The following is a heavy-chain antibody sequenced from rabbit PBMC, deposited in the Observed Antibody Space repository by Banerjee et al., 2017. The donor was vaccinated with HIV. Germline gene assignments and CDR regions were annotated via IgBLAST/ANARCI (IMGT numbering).Heavy chain of an antibody. CDR3: ARRNGYFNL. V-gene: IGHV1S45*01. Sequence: QEQLEESGGDLVKPGRSLTLTCTASGFSFSDKYVMCWVRQAPGKGLEWIGCINTNSGNTVYASWAKGRFTISKTSSTTVPLQMTSLTAADTATYFCARRNGYFNLWGQGTLVTVS. CDR2: INTNSGNT. J-gene: IGHJ4*01. CDR1: GFSFSDKYV.